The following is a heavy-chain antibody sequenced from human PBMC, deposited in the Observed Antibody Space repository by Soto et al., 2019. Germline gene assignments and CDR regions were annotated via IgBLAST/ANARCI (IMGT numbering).Heavy chain of an antibody. CDR3: ARDNYGGNSRFDY. D-gene: IGHD4-17*01. CDR1: GFTFSSYS. Sequence: GGSLRLSCAASGFTFSSYSMNWVRQAPGKGLEWVSYISSSSSTIYYADSVKGRFTISRDNSKNTLYLQMNSLRAEDTAVYYCARDNYGGNSRFDYWGQGTLVTVSS. J-gene: IGHJ4*02. V-gene: IGHV3-48*01. CDR2: ISSSSSTI.